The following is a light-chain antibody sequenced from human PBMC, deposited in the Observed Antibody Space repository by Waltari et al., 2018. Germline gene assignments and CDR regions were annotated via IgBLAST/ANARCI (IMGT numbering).Light chain of an antibody. CDR3: QVWDSSSNVV. Sequence: SYVLTQPPSVSVAPGQTARITCGGNNIGSKSVHWYQQKPGQAPVLGVYDECDRPSGIPERFSGSNSGNTATLTISRVEAGDEADYYCQVWDSSSNVVFGGGTKLTVL. J-gene: IGLJ2*01. CDR1: NIGSKS. CDR2: DEC. V-gene: IGLV3-21*02.